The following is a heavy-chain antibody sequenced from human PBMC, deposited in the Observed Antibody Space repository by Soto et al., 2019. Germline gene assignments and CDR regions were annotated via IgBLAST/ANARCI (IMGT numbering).Heavy chain of an antibody. CDR3: AQDAIAGNGIWEPFDM. Sequence: GPLRLSCAASGFTFSAYAMSWVRQAPGKGLEWVSGLFGSGGGIQYADSVRGRFTVSRDNSKNTLYLQMDNLRAEDTAVYYCAQDAIAGNGIWEPFDMWGQGTEVTVSS. D-gene: IGHD2-8*01. CDR2: LFGSGGGI. CDR1: GFTFSAYA. V-gene: IGHV3-23*01. J-gene: IGHJ3*02.